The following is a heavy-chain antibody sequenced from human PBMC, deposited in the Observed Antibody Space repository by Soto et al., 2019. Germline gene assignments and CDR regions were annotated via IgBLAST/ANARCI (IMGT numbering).Heavy chain of an antibody. CDR3: ASTVDIVATSSFDY. CDR2: IYYSGST. Sequence: PSETLSLTCTVSGGSISSGGYYWSWIRQHPGKGLEWIGYIYYSGSTYYNPSLKSRVTISVDTSKNQFSLKLSSVTAADTAVYYCASTVDIVATSSFDYWGQGTLVTVSS. J-gene: IGHJ4*02. CDR1: GGSISSGGYY. D-gene: IGHD5-12*01. V-gene: IGHV4-31*03.